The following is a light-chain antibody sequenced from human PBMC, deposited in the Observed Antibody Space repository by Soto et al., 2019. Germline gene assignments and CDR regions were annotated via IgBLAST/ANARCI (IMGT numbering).Light chain of an antibody. Sequence: QSALTQPRSVSGSPGQSVTISCTGTSSDVGGYNYVSWYQQHPGKAPKFMIYDVSKRPSGVPDRFSGSKSGNTASLTISGLQAEDEADYYCCSYAGSYTFVLFGGGIKLTVL. V-gene: IGLV2-11*01. CDR3: CSYAGSYTFVL. J-gene: IGLJ2*01. CDR2: DVS. CDR1: SSDVGGYNY.